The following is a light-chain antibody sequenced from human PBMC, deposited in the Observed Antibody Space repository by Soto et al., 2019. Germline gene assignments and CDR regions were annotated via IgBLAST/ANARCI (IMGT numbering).Light chain of an antibody. Sequence: EIVLTQSPGTLSLSPGERTTLSCRASQSISSSYLAWYQQKPGQAPRLLVYGASSRATGIPDRFSGSGSGTDFTLTIIRLEPEDFALYYCQKYGITFWTLGQGTKV. CDR2: GAS. J-gene: IGKJ1*01. V-gene: IGKV3-20*01. CDR3: QKYGITFWT. CDR1: QSISSSY.